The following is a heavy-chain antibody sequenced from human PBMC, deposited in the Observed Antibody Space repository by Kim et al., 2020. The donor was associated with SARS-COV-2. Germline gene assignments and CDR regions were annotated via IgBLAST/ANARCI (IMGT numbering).Heavy chain of an antibody. J-gene: IGHJ6*02. CDR3: AREDTAYYYYYYGMDV. D-gene: IGHD4-17*01. Sequence: SVKGRFTISRDNAKNSLYLQMNSLRAEDTAVYYCAREDTAYYYYYYGMDVWGQGTTVTVSS. V-gene: IGHV3-11*06.